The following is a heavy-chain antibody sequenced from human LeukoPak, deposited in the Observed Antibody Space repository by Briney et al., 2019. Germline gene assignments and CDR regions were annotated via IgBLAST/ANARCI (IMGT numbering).Heavy chain of an antibody. V-gene: IGHV3-23*01. D-gene: IGHD1-26*01. CDR3: SKARGGASSSPKFCY. Sequence: PGGSLRLSCAASGFTFSSYAMSWVRQAPGKGLEWVSAISGSGGSTYYADSVKGRFTISRDNSKNTLYLQMNSLRAEDTAVYYLSKARGGASSSPKFCYLGQGTLGTGSS. CDR2: ISGSGGST. CDR1: GFTFSSYA. J-gene: IGHJ4*02.